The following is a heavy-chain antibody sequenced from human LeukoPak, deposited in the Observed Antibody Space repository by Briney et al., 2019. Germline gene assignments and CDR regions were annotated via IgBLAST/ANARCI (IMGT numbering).Heavy chain of an antibody. Sequence: PGGSLRLSCAASGFTFSNYAVTWVRQAPGKGLEWVSAIDGSGGTTYYADSVKGRFTISRDNSKNTQLLQMNSLRAEDPAVYCCPKAGTESSSSFTAVGGKGTTVTVSS. CDR2: IDGSGGTT. CDR3: PKAGTESSSSFTAV. CDR1: GFTFSNYA. V-gene: IGHV3-23*01. J-gene: IGHJ6*01. D-gene: IGHD3-10*01.